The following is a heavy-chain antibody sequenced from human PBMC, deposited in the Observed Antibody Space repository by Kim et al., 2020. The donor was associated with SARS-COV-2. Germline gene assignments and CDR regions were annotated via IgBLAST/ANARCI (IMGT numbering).Heavy chain of an antibody. CDR1: EYRFSSYW. CDR3: ASSRQHHLAYGFYGTDV. J-gene: IGHJ6*02. D-gene: IGHD4-17*01. Sequence: GESLKISCKASEYRFSSYWIGWVRQMPGKGLEWMGIIFPGDSDTRYSPALQGQVTISVDKSISTAFLQWRSLKASDSAIYYCASSRQHHLAYGFYGTDVWGQGTAVTVSS. CDR2: IFPGDSDT. V-gene: IGHV5-51*01.